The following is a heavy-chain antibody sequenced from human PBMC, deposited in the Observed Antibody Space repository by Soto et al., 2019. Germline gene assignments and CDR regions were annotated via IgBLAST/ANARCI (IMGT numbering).Heavy chain of an antibody. CDR3: ARLSYSDALDV. J-gene: IGHJ6*02. CDR1: GYNFRSHG. Sequence: QVQLVQSGAEVRTPGASVKISCKASGYNFRSHGVQWEHQAPGQRLEWVGWSNGGNGFTKYSQEFQDRVTITRDTAASTIYMELHSLTSDDTAVYYCARLSYSDALDVWCQGTTVTVSS. CDR2: SNGGNGFT. V-gene: IGHV1-3*02. D-gene: IGHD4-17*01.